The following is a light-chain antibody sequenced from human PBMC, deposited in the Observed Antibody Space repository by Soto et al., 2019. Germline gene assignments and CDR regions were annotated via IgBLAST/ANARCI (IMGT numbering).Light chain of an antibody. CDR1: SSNIGAGYD. CDR2: GNI. Sequence: QSVLTQPPSVSGAPGQRVTISCTGSSSNIGAGYDVHWYQQVPGTAPKLLIYGNINRPSGVPDRFSGSKSGTSASLAITGLQADDEADYYCQSYDSSLTVVFGAGTKVTVL. CDR3: QSYDSSLTVV. J-gene: IGLJ2*01. V-gene: IGLV1-40*01.